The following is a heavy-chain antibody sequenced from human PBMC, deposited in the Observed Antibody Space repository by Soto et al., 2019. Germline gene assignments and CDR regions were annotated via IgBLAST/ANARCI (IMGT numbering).Heavy chain of an antibody. Sequence: QVQLVQSGAAVKKPGSSMKVSCKAAGGTFSTYAINWVRQAPGQGLEWMGGSIPVFGSTNYAQNLQGRVTVTADETTAYTAMSSLRLEDTAVDYSAKVCAGGGYGEQFAFDVWGRGTMVTISA. CDR1: GGTFSTYA. V-gene: IGHV1-69*01. J-gene: IGHJ3*01. CDR2: SIPVFGST. D-gene: IGHD5-12*01. CDR3: AKVCAGGGYGEQFAFDV.